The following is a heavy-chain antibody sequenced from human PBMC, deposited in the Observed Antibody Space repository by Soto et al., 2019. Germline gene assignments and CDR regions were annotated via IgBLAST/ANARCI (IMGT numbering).Heavy chain of an antibody. D-gene: IGHD6-13*01. Sequence: SEPLSLTCAVSGGSISSHYWGRILQNPGKGLEWIGSIYYSGNTYYNPSLKSRVTISVDTSKNQFSLKLSSVTAADTAVYYCARGSAAGTKSPFDYWGQGTLVTVSS. V-gene: IGHV4-39*07. J-gene: IGHJ4*02. CDR1: GGSISSHY. CDR2: IYYSGNT. CDR3: ARGSAAGTKSPFDY.